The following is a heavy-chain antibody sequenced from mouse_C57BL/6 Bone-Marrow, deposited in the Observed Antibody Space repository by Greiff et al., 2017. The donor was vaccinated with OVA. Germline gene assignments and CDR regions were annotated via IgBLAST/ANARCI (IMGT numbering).Heavy chain of an antibody. J-gene: IGHJ3*01. D-gene: IGHD2-4*01. CDR1: GYTFTSYG. V-gene: IGHV1-81*01. Sequence: VKLQESGAELARPGASVKLSCKASGYTFTSYGISWVKQRTGQGLEWIGEIYPRSGNTYYNEKFKGKATLTADKSSSTAYMELRSLTSEDSAVYFCARSIYYDYGTFAYWGQGTLVTVSA. CDR2: IYPRSGNT. CDR3: ARSIYYDYGTFAY.